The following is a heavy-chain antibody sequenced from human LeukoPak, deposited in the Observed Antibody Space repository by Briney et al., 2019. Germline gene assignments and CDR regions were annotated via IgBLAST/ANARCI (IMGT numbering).Heavy chain of an antibody. CDR1: GFTFSSYS. D-gene: IGHD3-10*01. CDR2: IDGSATKI. V-gene: IGHV3-23*01. Sequence: GGSLRLSCAASGFTFSSYSMNWVRQAPGKGLDWVSAIDGSATKIYYADSVKGRFTISRDNSKNTVDLHINSLRAEDTAVYYCASNGYGAGTTTWGQGALVTVSS. CDR3: ASNGYGAGTTT. J-gene: IGHJ4*02.